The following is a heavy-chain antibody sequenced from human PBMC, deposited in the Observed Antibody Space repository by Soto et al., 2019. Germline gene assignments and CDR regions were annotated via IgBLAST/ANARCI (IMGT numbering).Heavy chain of an antibody. Sequence: GESLKISCKASGYSFTSYCIGWVRQMPGKGLEWMAVIYPDDCDTSYRQSFQGQVTISTDKSISTAYLQWNSLKAADTAMYYCARRPSWEYNYGMDVWGQGTTVTVSS. CDR1: GYSFTSYC. CDR2: IYPDDCDT. D-gene: IGHD1-26*01. CDR3: ARRPSWEYNYGMDV. J-gene: IGHJ6*02. V-gene: IGHV5-51*01.